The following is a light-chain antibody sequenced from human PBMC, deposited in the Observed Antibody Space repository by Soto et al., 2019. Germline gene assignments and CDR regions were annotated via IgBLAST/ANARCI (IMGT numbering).Light chain of an antibody. CDR1: DIEGRV. V-gene: IGLV3-21*02. CDR3: QVWDTSPDHVI. CDR2: DDS. Sequence: SYELTQAPSMSVAPGQTATITCGGNDIEGRVVHWYQQEPGQAPVLVVFDDSVRPSGIPERFSGASSGNTATLTITRVEAGDEADYYRQVWDTSPDHVIFGGGTKLTVL. J-gene: IGLJ2*01.